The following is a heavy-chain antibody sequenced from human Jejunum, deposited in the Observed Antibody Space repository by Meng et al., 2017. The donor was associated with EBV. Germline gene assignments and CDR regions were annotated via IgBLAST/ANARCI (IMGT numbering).Heavy chain of an antibody. J-gene: IGHJ4*02. CDR1: GYDFINSG. CDR2: ISVYRGNT. D-gene: IGHD5-24*01. Sequence: VPLGQSGAEVKKPGASVKVSCKASGYDFINSGISWVRQAPGQGLEWMGWISVYRGNTNYAQRFQDRVTLTTNTSTSTVYMELRSLTSDDTAVYYCARDRSNSDYWGQGTLVTVSS. CDR3: ARDRSNSDY. V-gene: IGHV1-18*01.